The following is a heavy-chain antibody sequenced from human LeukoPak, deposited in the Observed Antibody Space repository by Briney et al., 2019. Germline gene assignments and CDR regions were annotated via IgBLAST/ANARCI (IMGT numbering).Heavy chain of an antibody. Sequence: PGGSLRLSCVASGFTFRNHGMNGVRQAPGRGLEWVAGICYDGSNKDYVDSVKGRFTISRDNSKNTLYLEMSSLTVEDTAVYFCAKGRWGSSNWGSDCWGQGTQVTVSS. CDR3: AKGRWGSSNWGSDC. J-gene: IGHJ4*02. CDR2: ICYDGSNK. D-gene: IGHD7-27*01. CDR1: GFTFRNHG. V-gene: IGHV3-33*06.